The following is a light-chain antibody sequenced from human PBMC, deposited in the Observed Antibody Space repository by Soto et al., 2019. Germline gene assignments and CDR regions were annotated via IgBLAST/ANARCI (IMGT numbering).Light chain of an antibody. V-gene: IGKV3-20*01. CDR2: GTS. CDR3: QQFGNSPWT. J-gene: IGKJ1*01. CDR1: QSFPSTY. Sequence: VLSQSPGRLSLSPGERATLSCRASQSFPSTYFAWYQQKSGQPPRLLISGTSNRATGIPDRFSGSGSGRDFTLTISRLEPEDFAVYFCQQFGNSPWTFGQGTKVEI.